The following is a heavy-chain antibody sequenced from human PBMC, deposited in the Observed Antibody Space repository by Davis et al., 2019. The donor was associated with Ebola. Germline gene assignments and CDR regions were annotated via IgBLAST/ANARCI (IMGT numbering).Heavy chain of an antibody. J-gene: IGHJ4*02. CDR2: IIYIFGAP. CDR1: GGTFSSYT. D-gene: IGHD3-10*01. CDR3: ARGITMVQGVTWFDY. Sequence: SVKVSCKASGGTFSSYTVSWVRQAPGQGLEWMGGIIYIFGAPNYAQKFQGRVTITADKSTSTAYLELRSLRSDDTAVYYCARGITMVQGVTWFDYWGQGTLVTVSS. V-gene: IGHV1-69*06.